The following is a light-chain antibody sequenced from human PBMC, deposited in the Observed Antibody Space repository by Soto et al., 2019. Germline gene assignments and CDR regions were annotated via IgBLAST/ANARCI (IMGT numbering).Light chain of an antibody. CDR1: RSDLAIYNY. Sequence: QSALTHPASVSGCSGQSITISCTGTRSDLAIYNYVSWYQQQPGKAPKLMIYQVTNRPSGVSNRFSGSRSGNTASLTISGLQAEDEADYYCSSSTDSSKYVVGTGTKLTVL. V-gene: IGLV2-14*01. J-gene: IGLJ1*01. CDR3: SSSTDSSKYV. CDR2: QVT.